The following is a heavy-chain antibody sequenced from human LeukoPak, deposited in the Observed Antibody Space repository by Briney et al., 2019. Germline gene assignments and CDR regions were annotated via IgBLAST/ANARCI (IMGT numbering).Heavy chain of an antibody. Sequence: GGSLRLSCAASGFTFSNYAMSWVRQAPGKGLEWVSSISVSGGNTYYANSVRGRFTISRDNSKNTMYLQMNSLRAEDTAVYYCAKGMAAAGTELDFWGQGTLVTVSS. CDR3: AKGMAAAGTELDF. CDR2: ISVSGGNT. V-gene: IGHV3-23*01. J-gene: IGHJ4*02. CDR1: GFTFSNYA. D-gene: IGHD6-13*01.